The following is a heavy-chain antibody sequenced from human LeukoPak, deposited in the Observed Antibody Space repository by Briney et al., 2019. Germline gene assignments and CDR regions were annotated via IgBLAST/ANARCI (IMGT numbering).Heavy chain of an antibody. CDR3: ARSEYSSGWYC. J-gene: IGHJ4*02. CDR2: INHSGST. D-gene: IGHD6-19*01. CDR1: GGSFSGYY. Sequence: PSETLSLTCAVYGGSFSGYYWSWIRQPPGKGLEWIGEINHSGSTNYNPSLKSRVTISVDTSKNQFSLKLSSVTAADTAVYYCARSEYSSGWYCWGQGTLVTVSS. V-gene: IGHV4-34*01.